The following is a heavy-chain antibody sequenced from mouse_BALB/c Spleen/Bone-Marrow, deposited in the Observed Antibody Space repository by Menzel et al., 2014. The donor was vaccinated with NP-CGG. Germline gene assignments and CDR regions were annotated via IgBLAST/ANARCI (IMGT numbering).Heavy chain of an antibody. CDR2: INPDSSTI. D-gene: IGHD2-2*01. CDR3: ALLGYYGYFYV. Sequence: EVQLQQSGGGLVQPGGSLRLSCAASGFDFSRYWMSWVRPAPGKGLEWIGEINPDSSTINYTPSLKDKFIISRDNAKNTLYLQVSKVRSEDTALYYCALLGYYGYFYVWGAGTTVTVSS. J-gene: IGHJ1*01. CDR1: GFDFSRYW. V-gene: IGHV4-1*02.